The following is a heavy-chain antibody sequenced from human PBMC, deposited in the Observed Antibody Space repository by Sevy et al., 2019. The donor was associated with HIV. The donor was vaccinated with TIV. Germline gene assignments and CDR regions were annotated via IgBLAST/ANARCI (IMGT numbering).Heavy chain of an antibody. CDR2: IYYSGST. D-gene: IGHD5-18*01. CDR1: GGSVSSGSYY. CDR3: ARDRRGYSYGYTSYYYYGMDV. V-gene: IGHV4-61*01. Sequence: SETLSLTCTVSGGSVSSGSYYWSWIRQPPGKGLEWIGYIYYSGSTNYNPSLKSRVTISVDTSKNQFSLKLSSVTAADTAVYYCARDRRGYSYGYTSYYYYGMDVWGQGTTVIVSS. J-gene: IGHJ6*02.